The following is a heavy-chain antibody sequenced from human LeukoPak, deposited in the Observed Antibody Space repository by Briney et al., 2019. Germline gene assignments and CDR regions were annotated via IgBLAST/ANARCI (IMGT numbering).Heavy chain of an antibody. V-gene: IGHV3-49*04. CDR1: GFTFGDYA. Sequence: PGGSLRLSCTASGFTFGDYAMSWVRQAPGKGLEWVGFIRSKVYGGTPEYAASVKCRFTISSDDSKNIAALQMNSLKTEDTAVDYGTRAAAAAATTARFDTWGQGTLVTVSS. CDR2: IRSKVYGGTP. J-gene: IGHJ5*02. CDR3: TRAAAAAATTARFDT. D-gene: IGHD6-13*01.